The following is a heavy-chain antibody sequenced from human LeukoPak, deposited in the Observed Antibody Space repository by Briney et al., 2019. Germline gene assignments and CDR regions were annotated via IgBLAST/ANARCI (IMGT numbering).Heavy chain of an antibody. CDR3: ARTASAWDHFDY. CDR2: INHSGST. J-gene: IGHJ4*02. Sequence: SETLSLTCTVSGYSISSGYYWGWIRQPPGKGLEWIGVINHSGSTNHNPSLKSRVTISVDTSKNHFSLKLSSVTAADTAVYYCARTASAWDHFDYWGQGTLVTVSS. CDR1: GYSISSGYY. V-gene: IGHV4-38-2*02. D-gene: IGHD1-26*01.